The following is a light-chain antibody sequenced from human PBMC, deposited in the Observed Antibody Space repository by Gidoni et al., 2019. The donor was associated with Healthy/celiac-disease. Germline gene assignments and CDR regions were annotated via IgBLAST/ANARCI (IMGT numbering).Light chain of an antibody. CDR2: GAS. Sequence: EIVLTQSPGTLSLSPGERANLSCRASQSVSRSYLAWYQQKPGQAPRLLIYGASSRATGIPDRLSGSGSGTDFTLTISRLEPEDFAVYYCQQYGSSPRTFGQGTKVEIK. CDR1: QSVSRSY. J-gene: IGKJ1*01. CDR3: QQYGSSPRT. V-gene: IGKV3-20*01.